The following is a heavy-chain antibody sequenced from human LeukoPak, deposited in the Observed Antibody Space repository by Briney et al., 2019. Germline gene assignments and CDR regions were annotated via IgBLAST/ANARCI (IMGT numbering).Heavy chain of an antibody. J-gene: IGHJ5*02. D-gene: IGHD5-12*01. CDR2: TYYRSKWYN. CDR1: GDSVSSNSAA. Sequence: SQTLSLTCAISGDSVSSNSAAWKWIRQSPSRGLEWLGRTYYRSKWYNDYAVSVKSRITINPDTSKNQFSLQLNSVTPEDTAVYYCAKEVATTRYGWFDPWGQGTLVTVSS. V-gene: IGHV6-1*01. CDR3: AKEVATTRYGWFDP.